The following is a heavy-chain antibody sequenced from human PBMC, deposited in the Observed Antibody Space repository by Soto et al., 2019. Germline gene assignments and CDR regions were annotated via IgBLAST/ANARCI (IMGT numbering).Heavy chain of an antibody. D-gene: IGHD3-9*01. CDR3: ARVEGLRYFDWSMGVNWFDP. J-gene: IGHJ5*02. CDR1: GGSISSGGYY. V-gene: IGHV4-31*03. Sequence: SETLSLTCTVSGGSISSGGYYWSWIRQHPGKGLEWIGYIYYSGSTYYNPSLKSRVTISVDTSKNQFSLKLSSVTAADTAVYYCARVEGLRYFDWSMGVNWFDPWGQGTLVTVSS. CDR2: IYYSGST.